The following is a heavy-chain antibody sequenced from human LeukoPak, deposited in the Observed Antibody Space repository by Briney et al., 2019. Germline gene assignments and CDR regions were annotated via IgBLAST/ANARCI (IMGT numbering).Heavy chain of an antibody. J-gene: IGHJ4*02. CDR2: ISSGSGTK. Sequence: PGGSLRLSCAASGSTFRTYGMHRVRQAPGKGLEWVSYISSGSGTKYYADSVKGRFTISRDNAKNSLYLQMNSLRAEDTAVYYCARDQGYSYLDYWGQGTLVTVSS. CDR1: GSTFRTYG. CDR3: ARDQGYSYLDY. D-gene: IGHD1-1*01. V-gene: IGHV3-48*01.